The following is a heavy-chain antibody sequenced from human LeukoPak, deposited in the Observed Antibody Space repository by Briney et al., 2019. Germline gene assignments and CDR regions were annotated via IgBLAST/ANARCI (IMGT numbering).Heavy chain of an antibody. CDR3: AKDPKAMAGNNYYGMDA. D-gene: IGHD6-19*01. Sequence: GGSLRLSCAATGFTFNRHSMNWVRQVPGKGLEWVSYISTTSTIYYADSVKGRFSISRDNSKNALYLQMESLRAEDTAVYYCAKDPKAMAGNNYYGMDAWGQGTTVTVSS. J-gene: IGHJ6*02. V-gene: IGHV3-48*01. CDR2: ISTTSTI. CDR1: GFTFNRHS.